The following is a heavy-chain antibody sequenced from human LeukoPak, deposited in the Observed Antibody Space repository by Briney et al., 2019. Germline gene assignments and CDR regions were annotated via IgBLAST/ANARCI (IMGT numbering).Heavy chain of an antibody. Sequence: GGSLRLSCSASGFSFSSYTMTWVRQAPGKGPEWVSIISGGGDTTFYTDSVKGRFTISRDNSKNTLYLQMNSLKTEDTAVYYCTTDAAEDVWGKGTTVTISS. CDR2: ISGGGDTT. V-gene: IGHV3-23*01. CDR1: GFSFSSYT. J-gene: IGHJ6*04. CDR3: TTDAAEDV. D-gene: IGHD2-15*01.